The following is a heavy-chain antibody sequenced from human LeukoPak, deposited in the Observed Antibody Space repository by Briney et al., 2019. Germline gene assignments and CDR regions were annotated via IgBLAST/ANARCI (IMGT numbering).Heavy chain of an antibody. V-gene: IGHV3-20*04. CDR2: INWNGASI. D-gene: IGHD6-13*01. CDR1: GFTFDDHG. J-gene: IGHJ5*02. Sequence: GGSLRLSCAASGFTFDDHGMSWVRQAPGKGLEWVSHINWNGASIGYADSVKGRFTISRDNAKTSLYLQTNSLRAEDTALYYCARHIAAAGTNWFDPWGQGTLVTVSS. CDR3: ARHIAAAGTNWFDP.